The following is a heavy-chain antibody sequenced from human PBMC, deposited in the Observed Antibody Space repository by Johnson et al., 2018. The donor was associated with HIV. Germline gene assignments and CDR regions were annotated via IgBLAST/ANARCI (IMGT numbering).Heavy chain of an antibody. CDR3: ARDGGIYYYDSSGPILWAFDI. CDR2: IKQDGSEK. V-gene: IGHV3-7*05. J-gene: IGHJ3*02. CDR1: GFTFSSYW. Sequence: VQLVESGGGLVQPGGSLRLSCAVSGFTFSSYWISWVRQAPGKGLEWVANIKQDGSEKHYVDSVKCRFIISRDNAKNSLYLQMNSLRAEDTALYYCARDGGIYYYDSSGPILWAFDIWGQGTMVTVSS. D-gene: IGHD3-22*01.